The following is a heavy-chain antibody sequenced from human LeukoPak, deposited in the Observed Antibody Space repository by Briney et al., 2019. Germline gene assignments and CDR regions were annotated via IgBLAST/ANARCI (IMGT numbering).Heavy chain of an antibody. CDR2: MNPNSGNT. J-gene: IGHJ5*02. D-gene: IGHD1-26*01. CDR1: GYTFTNYD. Sequence: ASVKVSCKASGYTFTNYDINWVRQATGQGPAWMGWMNPNSGNTGYAQKFQGRVTMTRDTSINTAYMELTSLRSEDTAVYYCTRGRGSGSYGTGFDPWGQGSLVTVSS. V-gene: IGHV1-8*01. CDR3: TRGRGSGSYGTGFDP.